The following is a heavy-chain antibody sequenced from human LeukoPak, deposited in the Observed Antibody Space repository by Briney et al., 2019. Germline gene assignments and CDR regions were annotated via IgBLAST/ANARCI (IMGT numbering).Heavy chain of an antibody. CDR3: AKGGQVTMVVAMYYFDQ. CDR2: ISRDSGSI. CDR1: GFTFDDYP. Sequence: PGGSLRLSCAVSGFTFDDYPMHWVRQAPGKGLEWVSGISRDSGSIGYADSVKGRFTISRDNAKNSLYLQMNSLRAEDTALYYCAKGGQVTMVVAMYYFDQWGQGTLVTVSS. V-gene: IGHV3-9*01. J-gene: IGHJ4*02. D-gene: IGHD4/OR15-4a*01.